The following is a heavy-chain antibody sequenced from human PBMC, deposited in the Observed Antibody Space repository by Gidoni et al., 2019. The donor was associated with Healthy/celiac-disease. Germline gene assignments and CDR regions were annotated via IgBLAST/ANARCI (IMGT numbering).Heavy chain of an antibody. CDR2: IYHSGGT. D-gene: IGHD6-19*01. CDR3: AREIAVAGTREFDP. CDR1: GYSISSGYY. Sequence: QVQLQESGPGLVKPSETLSLTCPVSGYSISSGYYWGWIRQPPGKGLEWIGSIYHSGGTYYNPSLKSRVTISVDTSKNQFSLKLSSVTAADTAVYYCAREIAVAGTREFDPWGQGTLVTVSS. J-gene: IGHJ5*02. V-gene: IGHV4-38-2*02.